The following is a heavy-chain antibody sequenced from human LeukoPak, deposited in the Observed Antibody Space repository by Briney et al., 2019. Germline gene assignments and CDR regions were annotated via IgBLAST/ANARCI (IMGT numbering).Heavy chain of an antibody. CDR2: IYHSGST. CDR3: ARRDAFDI. V-gene: IGHV4-38-2*02. CDR1: GYSISSGYY. J-gene: IGHJ3*02. Sequence: PSETLSLTCTVSGYSISSGYYWGWIRQPPGKGLEWIGSIYHSGSTYYNPSLKSRVTISVDTSKNQFSLKLSSATAADTAVYYCARRDAFDIWGQGTMVTVSS.